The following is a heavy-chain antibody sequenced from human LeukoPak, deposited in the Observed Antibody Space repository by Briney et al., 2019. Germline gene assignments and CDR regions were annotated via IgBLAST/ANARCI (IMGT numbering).Heavy chain of an antibody. Sequence: PSETLSLTCSVSGGSLSNYYWNWIRQPPGKALEWIGQIYYSGGTQYNPSLQSRVTISVDTSKTQFSLKLSSVTAADTAVYYCARDPEFDGGHGFDHWGQGTLVTVSS. CDR3: ARDPEFDGGHGFDH. J-gene: IGHJ4*02. CDR1: GGSLSNYY. D-gene: IGHD4-23*01. CDR2: IYYSGGT. V-gene: IGHV4-59*01.